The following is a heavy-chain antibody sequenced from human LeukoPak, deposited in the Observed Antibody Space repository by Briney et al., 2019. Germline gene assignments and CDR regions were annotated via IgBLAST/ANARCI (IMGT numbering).Heavy chain of an antibody. CDR3: AKDGVSEGIVVVPAAIPFDY. Sequence: GGSLRLSCAASGFTFSSYAMSWVRQAPGKGLEWVSAISGSGGSTYYADSVKGRFTISRDNSKNTLYLQMNSLRAEDTAVYYCAKDGVSEGIVVVPAAIPFDYWGQGTLVTVSS. CDR1: GFTFSSYA. CDR2: ISGSGGST. J-gene: IGHJ4*02. V-gene: IGHV3-23*01. D-gene: IGHD2-2*02.